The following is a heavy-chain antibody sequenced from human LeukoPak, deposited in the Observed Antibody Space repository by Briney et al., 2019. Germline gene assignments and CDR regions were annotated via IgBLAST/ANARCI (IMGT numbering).Heavy chain of an antibody. D-gene: IGHD5-18*01. CDR1: GFTFSSYS. Sequence: GGSLRLSCAASGFTFSSYSMNWVRQAPGKGLEWVSYISSSSSTIYCADSVKGRFTISRDNAKNSLYLQMNSLRAEDTAVYYCARDQRTGYSYGYDYWGQGTLVTVSS. CDR3: ARDQRTGYSYGYDY. J-gene: IGHJ4*02. CDR2: ISSSSSTI. V-gene: IGHV3-48*01.